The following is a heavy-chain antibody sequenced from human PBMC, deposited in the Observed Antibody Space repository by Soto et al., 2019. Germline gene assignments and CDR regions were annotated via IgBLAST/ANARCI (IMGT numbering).Heavy chain of an antibody. Sequence: GGSLRLSCAASGFTFSSYAMSWVRQAPGKGLEWVANINEAGSEKYYVDSVNGRFTISRDDAKNSLFLQVNSLRVEDTAVYYCSRERRATGYFDYWGPGPLVTVS. J-gene: IGHJ4*02. CDR1: GFTFSSYA. CDR2: INEAGSEK. CDR3: SRERRATGYFDY. V-gene: IGHV3-7*01.